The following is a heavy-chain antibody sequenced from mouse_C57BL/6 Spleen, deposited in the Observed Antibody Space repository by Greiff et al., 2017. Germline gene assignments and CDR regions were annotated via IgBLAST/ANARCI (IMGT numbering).Heavy chain of an antibody. CDR1: GFNIKNTY. J-gene: IGHJ3*01. CDR2: IDPANGNT. Sequence: VQLQQSVAELVRPGASVKLSCTASGFNIKNTYMHWVKQRPEQGLEWIGRIDPANGNTKYAPKFQGKATITVDTSSNTAYLQLSSLTSEDTAIYYCASSLYYSNPWFAYWGQGTLVTVSA. CDR3: ASSLYYSNPWFAY. V-gene: IGHV14-3*01. D-gene: IGHD2-5*01.